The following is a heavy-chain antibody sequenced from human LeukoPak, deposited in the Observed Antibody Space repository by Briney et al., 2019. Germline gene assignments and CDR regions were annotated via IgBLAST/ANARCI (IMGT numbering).Heavy chain of an antibody. CDR1: GFTFSSYD. Sequence: GGSLRLSCAASGFTFSSYDIHWVRQAPGKGLEWVAFIRYDGSNKYYADSVKGRFTISRDNSKNTLYLQMNSLRAEDTAMYYCAKKDGGRGEGTLDYWGQGTLVTVSS. CDR2: IRYDGSNK. J-gene: IGHJ4*02. V-gene: IGHV3-30*02. D-gene: IGHD3-10*01. CDR3: AKKDGGRGEGTLDY.